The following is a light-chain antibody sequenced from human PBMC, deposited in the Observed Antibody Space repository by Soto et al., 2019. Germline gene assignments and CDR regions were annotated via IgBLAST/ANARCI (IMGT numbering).Light chain of an antibody. CDR3: CSYAGSSTLV. Sequence: ALTQPASVSGSPGQSITISCTGTSSDVGSYNLVSWYQQHPGKAPKLMIYEGSKRPSGVSNRFSGSKSGNTASLTISGLQAEDEADYYCCSYAGSSTLVFGGGTKLTVL. CDR2: EGS. J-gene: IGLJ2*01. V-gene: IGLV2-23*01. CDR1: SSDVGSYNL.